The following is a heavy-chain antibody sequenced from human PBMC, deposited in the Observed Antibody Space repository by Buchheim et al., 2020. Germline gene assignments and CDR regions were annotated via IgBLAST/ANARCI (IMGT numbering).Heavy chain of an antibody. D-gene: IGHD4-17*01. CDR3: AKDQGIGPYYGDYFGPRPNPSYYYGMDV. J-gene: IGHJ6*02. V-gene: IGHV3-30*18. CDR1: GFTFSSYG. CDR2: ISYDGSNK. Sequence: QVQLVESGGGVVQPGRSLRLSCAASGFTFSSYGMHWVRQAPGKGLEWVAVISYDGSNKYYADSVKGRFTISRDNSKNTLYLQMNSLRAEDTAVYYCAKDQGIGPYYGDYFGPRPNPSYYYGMDVWGQGTT.